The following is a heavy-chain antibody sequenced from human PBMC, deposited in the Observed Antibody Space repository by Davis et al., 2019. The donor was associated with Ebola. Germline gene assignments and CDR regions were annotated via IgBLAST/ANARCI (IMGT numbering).Heavy chain of an antibody. CDR3: ARRHYYYDSSGYHSGGFDY. D-gene: IGHD3-22*01. CDR1: GDSISSGSYY. Sequence: SETLSLTCSVSGDSISSGSYYWGWIRRHPGKGLDWIGFMYYTGATYSTPSLKSRLSMSLDKSENNFSLRLSSVTAADTAVYYCARRHYYYDSSGYHSGGFDYWGQGTLVIVSS. J-gene: IGHJ4*02. CDR2: MYYTGAT. V-gene: IGHV4-31*03.